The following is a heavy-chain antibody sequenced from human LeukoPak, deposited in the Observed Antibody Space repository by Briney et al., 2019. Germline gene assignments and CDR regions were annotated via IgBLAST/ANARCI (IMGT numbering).Heavy chain of an antibody. J-gene: IGHJ4*02. CDR1: GFTFSSYW. D-gene: IGHD3-22*01. CDR3: ARVPDPNYYDSSGNYIFFDY. Sequence: GGSLRLSCAASGFTFSSYWMTWVRQAPGKGLEWVANIKQDGSERYYVDSVKGRFTISRDNAKNSLYLQMNSLRAEDTAVYYCARVPDPNYYDSSGNYIFFDYWGQGTLVTVSS. V-gene: IGHV3-7*01. CDR2: IKQDGSER.